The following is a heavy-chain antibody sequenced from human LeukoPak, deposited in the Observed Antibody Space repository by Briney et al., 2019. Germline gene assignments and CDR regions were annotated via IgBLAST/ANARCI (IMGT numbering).Heavy chain of an antibody. Sequence: PGGSLRLSCAASGFTFSDSYMTWVRQAPGKGVEWAAYISGSGHDINYSDSVKGRFTISRDNAKNSLYLQMSSLRVEDTAVYYCARDPRMGYDYWGQGTLVTVSS. V-gene: IGHV3-11*04. CDR3: ARDPRMGYDY. CDR2: ISGSGHDI. CDR1: GFTFSDSY. D-gene: IGHD5-12*01. J-gene: IGHJ4*02.